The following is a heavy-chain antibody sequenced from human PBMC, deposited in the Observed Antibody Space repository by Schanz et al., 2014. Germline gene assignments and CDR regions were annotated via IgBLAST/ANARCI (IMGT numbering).Heavy chain of an antibody. V-gene: IGHV3-11*06. Sequence: QVQLVESGGGLVKPGGSLRLSCAASGFTFSDNFMSWIRQAPGKGLEWISYITTSTSYTNYADSVKGRFTISRDNAKKSLFLNMNSLRDADTAVYYCARLGRMGAFDIWGQGTMVTVSS. CDR3: ARLGRMGAFDI. J-gene: IGHJ3*02. D-gene: IGHD2-8*01. CDR2: ITTSTSYT. CDR1: GFTFSDNF.